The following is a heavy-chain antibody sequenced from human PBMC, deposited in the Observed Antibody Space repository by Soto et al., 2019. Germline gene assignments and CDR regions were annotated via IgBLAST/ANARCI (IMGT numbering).Heavy chain of an antibody. CDR3: ATTVTTILYFDY. CDR1: DGSISSSSYY. CDR2: IYYSGST. V-gene: IGHV4-39*01. Sequence: SETLSLTCTVSDGSISSSSYYWGWVRQPPGKGLEWIGSIYYSGSTYYNQSLKSRVTVSGDTSKNQFSLKLSSVTAADTAVYYCATTVTTILYFDYWGQGILVTVSS. D-gene: IGHD4-17*01. J-gene: IGHJ4*02.